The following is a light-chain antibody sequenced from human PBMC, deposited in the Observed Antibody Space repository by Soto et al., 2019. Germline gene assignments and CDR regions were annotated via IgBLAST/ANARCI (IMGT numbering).Light chain of an antibody. CDR1: QSVSSN. CDR2: GAS. J-gene: IGKJ3*01. CDR3: QEYNNWPLLT. Sequence: EIVMTQSPATLSVSPGERATLSCRASQSVSSNLAWYQQKPGQAPRLLIYGASTRATGIPARFSGSGSGTEFTLTISSRQSEDFAVYYFQEYNNWPLLTFGPGTKVDIK. V-gene: IGKV3-15*01.